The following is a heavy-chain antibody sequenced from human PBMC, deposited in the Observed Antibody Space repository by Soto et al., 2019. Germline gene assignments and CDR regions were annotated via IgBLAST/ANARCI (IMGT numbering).Heavy chain of an antibody. CDR3: ARPLTNYGDFVGPFYY. J-gene: IGHJ4*02. CDR2: LSPDGRST. CDR1: GFTFSDYW. Sequence: EVQLVESGGGLVQPGGSLRLSCAASGFTFSDYWMHWLRQAPGKGLVWVSRLSPDGRSTSYADSVKGRFTISRDNAKNTLYLQMNRLRAEDTAVYYCARPLTNYGDFVGPFYYWGQGALVTVSS. V-gene: IGHV3-74*01. D-gene: IGHD4-17*01.